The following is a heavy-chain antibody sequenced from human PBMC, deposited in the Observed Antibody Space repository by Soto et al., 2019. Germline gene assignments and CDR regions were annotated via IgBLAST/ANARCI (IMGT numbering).Heavy chain of an antibody. Sequence: SETLSLTCAVYGWTFSWYYWSWIRQPPGKGLEWIGEINHSGSTNYNPSLKSRVTISIYTSKRQFSLNLTSVTAADSAVYYCARLQQHQVPIPWGQGTLVTVSS. CDR1: GWTFSWYY. V-gene: IGHV4-34*01. D-gene: IGHD6-13*01. CDR2: INHSGST. J-gene: IGHJ4*02. CDR3: ARLQQHQVPIP.